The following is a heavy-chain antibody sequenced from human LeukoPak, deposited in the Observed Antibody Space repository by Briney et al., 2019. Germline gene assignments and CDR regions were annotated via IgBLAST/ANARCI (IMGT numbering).Heavy chain of an antibody. J-gene: IGHJ4*02. CDR3: ARVGYYDFWRGSFFDY. V-gene: IGHV3-74*01. Sequence: GGSLRLSCAASGFTFSSYWMHWVRQAPGKGLVWVSRINSDGSSTSYADSVKGRFTISRDNAKNTLCLQMNSLRAEDTAVYYCARVGYYDFWRGSFFDYWGQGTLVTVSS. D-gene: IGHD3-3*01. CDR2: INSDGSST. CDR1: GFTFSSYW.